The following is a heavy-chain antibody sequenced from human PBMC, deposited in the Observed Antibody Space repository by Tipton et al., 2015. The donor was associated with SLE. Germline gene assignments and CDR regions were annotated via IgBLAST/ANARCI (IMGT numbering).Heavy chain of an antibody. Sequence: TLSLTCIVSGGSISSHYWSWIRQPPGKGLEWIGYIYYSGSTKYNPSLKSRVTISVDTSKKQFSLKLSSVTAADTAVYYCARGSNPLWYYYGMDVWGQGTTVTVSS. CDR3: ARGSNPLWYYYGMDV. D-gene: IGHD2-2*01. J-gene: IGHJ6*02. CDR2: IYYSGST. CDR1: GGSISSHY. V-gene: IGHV4-59*11.